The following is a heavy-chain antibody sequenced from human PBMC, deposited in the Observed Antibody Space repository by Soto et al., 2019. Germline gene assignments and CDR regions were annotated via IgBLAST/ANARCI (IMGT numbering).Heavy chain of an antibody. CDR2: ISSSSSYI. D-gene: IGHD5-18*01. CDR3: AQGVQLWLRVDAFDI. CDR1: GFTFSSYS. J-gene: IGHJ3*02. Sequence: EVQLVESGGGLVKPGGSLRLSCAASGFTFSSYSMNWVRQAPGKGLEWVSSISSSSSYIYYADSVKGRFTISRDNAKNSLYLQMNSLRAEDTAVYYCAQGVQLWLRVDAFDIWGQGTMVTVSS. V-gene: IGHV3-21*01.